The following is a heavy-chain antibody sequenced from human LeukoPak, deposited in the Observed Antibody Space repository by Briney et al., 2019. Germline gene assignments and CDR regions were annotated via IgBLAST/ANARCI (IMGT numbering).Heavy chain of an antibody. CDR1: GGDIRSSSYY. Sequence: SEGLSLTCTVSGGDIRSSSYYSGWIRQPPGKWLEWIVEINHGGSTNYNPSLKRQVNISAHTSKNQFSLKLSSVTAADTAVYYCARALIAAADYWGQGPLVTVPS. CDR2: INHGGST. D-gene: IGHD6-13*01. J-gene: IGHJ4*02. CDR3: ARALIAAADY. V-gene: IGHV4-39*07.